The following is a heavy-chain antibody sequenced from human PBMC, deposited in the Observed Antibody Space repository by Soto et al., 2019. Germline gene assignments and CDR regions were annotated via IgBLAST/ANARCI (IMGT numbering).Heavy chain of an antibody. CDR1: GGSIIGSSDY. D-gene: IGHD6-19*01. CDR3: ARHGGYPRDIAVAAYDY. CDR2: IYYSGST. Sequence: PSETLSLTCTVSGGSIIGSSDYWGWIRQPPGKGLEWIGSIYYSGSTYYNPSLKSRVTISVDTSKNQFSLKLSSVTAADTAVYYCARHGGYPRDIAVAAYDYWGQGTLVTVSS. J-gene: IGHJ4*02. V-gene: IGHV4-39*01.